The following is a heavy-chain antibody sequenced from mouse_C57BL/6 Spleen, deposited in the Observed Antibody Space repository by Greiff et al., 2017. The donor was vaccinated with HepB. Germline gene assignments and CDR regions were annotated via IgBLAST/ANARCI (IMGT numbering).Heavy chain of an antibody. CDR1: GFNIKDDY. Sequence: EVKVVESGAELVRPGASVKLSCTASGFNIKDDYMHWVKQRPEQGLEWIGWIDPENGDTEYASKFQGKATITADTSSNTAYLQLSSLTSEDTAVYYCTTRGNYDAMDYWGQGTSVTVSS. V-gene: IGHV14-4*01. CDR2: IDPENGDT. J-gene: IGHJ4*01. CDR3: TTRGNYDAMDY. D-gene: IGHD2-1*01.